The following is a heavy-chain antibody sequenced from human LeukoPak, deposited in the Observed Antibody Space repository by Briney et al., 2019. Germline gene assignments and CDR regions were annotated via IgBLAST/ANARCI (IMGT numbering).Heavy chain of an antibody. CDR1: GFTFSSYG. Sequence: GGTLRLSCAASGFTFSSYGMNWVRRAPGKGLEWVSAISGSGGTTYHADSVKGRFTVSRDNSQNTLYLQMNSLRAEDTAVYYCAKDIGRTYYDFWSGSYFDYWGQGTLVTVSS. CDR2: ISGSGGTT. CDR3: AKDIGRTYYDFWSGSYFDY. V-gene: IGHV3-23*01. J-gene: IGHJ4*02. D-gene: IGHD3-3*01.